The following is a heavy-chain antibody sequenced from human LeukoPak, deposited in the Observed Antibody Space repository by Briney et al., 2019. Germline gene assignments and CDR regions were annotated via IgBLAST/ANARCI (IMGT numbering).Heavy chain of an antibody. CDR3: VSFYETY. Sequence: GGSLRLSCAASGNYWMHWVRRVPGKGLVWVSHINSDGSWTSYADSVKGRFTISKDNAKNTVYLQMNSLRAEDAAVYYCVSFYETYWGRGTLVTVSS. D-gene: IGHD2/OR15-2a*01. CDR2: INSDGSWT. V-gene: IGHV3-74*01. J-gene: IGHJ4*02. CDR1: GNYW.